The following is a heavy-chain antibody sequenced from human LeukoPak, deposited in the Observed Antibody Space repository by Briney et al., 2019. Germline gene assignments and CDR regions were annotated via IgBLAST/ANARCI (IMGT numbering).Heavy chain of an antibody. CDR3: AKGDSSGYYDYFDY. V-gene: IGHV3-23*01. CDR1: GFIFSDA. D-gene: IGHD3-22*01. J-gene: IGHJ4*02. CDR2: ISGSGGST. Sequence: PGGSLRLSCEASGFIFSDAWVSWVRQAPGKGLEWVSAISGSGGSTYYADSVKGRFTISRDNSKNTLYLQMNSLRAEDTAVYYCAKGDSSGYYDYFDYWGQGTLVTVSS.